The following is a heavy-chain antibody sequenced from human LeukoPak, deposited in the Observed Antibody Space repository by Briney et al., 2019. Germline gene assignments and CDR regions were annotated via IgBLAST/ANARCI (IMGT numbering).Heavy chain of an antibody. D-gene: IGHD2-2*02. Sequence: SETLSLTCTVSGGSISSHYWSWIRQPPGKGLEWIGYIYYSGSTNYNPSLKSRVTISVDASKNQFSLKLSSVTAADTAVYYCARVAGDCSSTSCYTLYYYYYYMDVWGKGTTVTVSS. CDR3: ARVAGDCSSTSCYTLYYYYYYMDV. V-gene: IGHV4-59*11. CDR2: IYYSGST. CDR1: GGSISSHY. J-gene: IGHJ6*03.